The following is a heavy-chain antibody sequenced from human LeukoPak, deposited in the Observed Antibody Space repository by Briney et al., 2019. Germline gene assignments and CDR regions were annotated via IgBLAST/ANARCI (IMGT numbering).Heavy chain of an antibody. Sequence: PGGSLRLSCAASGFTFTHYAMHWVRQTPGKGLEWVTVIFYDGTIRYYSDSVKGRFTISRDNSKNTLYLQMNSLRAEDTAVYYCAKSILHGSGSYFDYWGQGTLVTVSS. CDR2: IFYDGTIR. CDR3: AKSILHGSGSYFDY. J-gene: IGHJ4*02. V-gene: IGHV3-30*18. D-gene: IGHD3-10*01. CDR1: GFTFTHYA.